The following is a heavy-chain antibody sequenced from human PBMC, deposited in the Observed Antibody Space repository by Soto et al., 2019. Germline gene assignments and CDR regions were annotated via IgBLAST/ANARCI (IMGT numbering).Heavy chain of an antibody. V-gene: IGHV3-53*01. D-gene: IGHD1-1*01. Sequence: EVQLVESGGGLTQPGGSLRLSYVVSGFIVSSSHMIWVRQAPGKGLEGVSILYNHGKTNYVDSVKGRFTITRDNSKNTVYLQMNSLRVEDTAVYYFASLTEAERHWGQGALVTVSS. CDR2: LYNHGKT. J-gene: IGHJ4*02. CDR1: GFIVSSSH. CDR3: ASLTEAERH.